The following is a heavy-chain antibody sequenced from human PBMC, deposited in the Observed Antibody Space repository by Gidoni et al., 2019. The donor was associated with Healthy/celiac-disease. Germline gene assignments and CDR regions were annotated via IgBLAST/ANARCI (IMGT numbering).Heavy chain of an antibody. CDR1: GGSTSSSSYY. D-gene: IGHD6-19*01. V-gene: IGHV4-39*01. J-gene: IGHJ4*02. Sequence: QLQLQESGPGLVKPSETLSLTCTVSGGSTSSSSYYWGWIRQPPGKGLEWIGSIYYSGSTYYNPSLKSRVTISVDTSKNQFSLKLSSVTAADTAVYYCARPRSAVAGIDYWGQGTLVTVSS. CDR2: IYYSGST. CDR3: ARPRSAVAGIDY.